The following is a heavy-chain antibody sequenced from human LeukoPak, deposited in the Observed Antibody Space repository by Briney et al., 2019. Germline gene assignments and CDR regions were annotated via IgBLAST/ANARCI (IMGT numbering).Heavy chain of an antibody. D-gene: IGHD3-22*01. Sequence: GRSLRLSCAASGFTFDDYAMHWVRQAPGKGLEWVSGISWNSGSIAYADSVKGRFTISRDNAKNSLYLQMNSLRAEDTALYYCAKDRHYYDSSGSFDPWGQGTLVTVSS. CDR3: AKDRHYYDSSGSFDP. V-gene: IGHV3-9*01. J-gene: IGHJ5*02. CDR2: ISWNSGSI. CDR1: GFTFDDYA.